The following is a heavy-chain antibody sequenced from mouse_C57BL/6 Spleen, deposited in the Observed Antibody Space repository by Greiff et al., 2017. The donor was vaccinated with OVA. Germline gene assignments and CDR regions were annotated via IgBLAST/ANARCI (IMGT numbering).Heavy chain of an antibody. J-gene: IGHJ2*01. V-gene: IGHV7-3*01. D-gene: IGHD1-3*01. Sequence: DVMLVDSGGGLVQPGGSLSLSCAASGFTFTDYYMSWVRQPPGKALEWLGFIRNKANGYTTEYSASVKGRFTISRDNSQSILYLQMNALRAEDSATYYCARYQAPYYFDYWGQGTTLTVSS. CDR2: IRNKANGYTT. CDR3: ARYQAPYYFDY. CDR1: GFTFTDYY.